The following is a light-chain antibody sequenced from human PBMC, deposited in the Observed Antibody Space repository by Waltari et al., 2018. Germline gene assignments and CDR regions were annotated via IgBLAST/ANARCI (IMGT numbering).Light chain of an antibody. CDR3: MQTLRSWT. Sequence: EIVMIQSPLSLPVTPGEPASISCRSSQSLLHSNGYYYLDWYLQKPGHSPQLRIYLASSRASGVPDRFSGSGSGTDFTLKISRVEAEDVGVYYCMQTLRSWTFGQGTELEIK. V-gene: IGKV2-28*01. CDR1: QSLLHSNGYYY. J-gene: IGKJ1*01. CDR2: LAS.